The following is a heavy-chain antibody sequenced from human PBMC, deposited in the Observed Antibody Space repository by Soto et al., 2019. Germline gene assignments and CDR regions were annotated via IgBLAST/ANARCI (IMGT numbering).Heavy chain of an antibody. CDR1: GFTFSSYE. V-gene: IGHV3-48*03. J-gene: IGHJ4*02. CDR3: LSSVVVVAASLH. D-gene: IGHD2-15*01. Sequence: GGSLRLSCAASGFTFSSYEMNWVRQAPGKGLEWVSYISSSGSTIYYADSVKGRFTISRDNAKNSLYLQMNSLRAEDTAVYYCLSSVVVVAASLHWGQGTPVTVSS. CDR2: ISSSGSTI.